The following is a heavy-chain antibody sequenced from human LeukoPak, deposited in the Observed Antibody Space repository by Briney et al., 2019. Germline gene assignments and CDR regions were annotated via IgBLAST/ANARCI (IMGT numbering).Heavy chain of an antibody. CDR3: ARDGSYSSSSLWFDP. Sequence: GGSPRLSCAASGFTFSDYYMSWIRQAPGKGLEWVSYISSSGSTIYYADSVKGRFTISRDNAKNSLYLQMNSLRAEDTAVYYCARDGSYSSSSLWFDPWGQGTLVTVSS. D-gene: IGHD6-6*01. V-gene: IGHV3-11*04. CDR2: ISSSGSTI. J-gene: IGHJ5*02. CDR1: GFTFSDYY.